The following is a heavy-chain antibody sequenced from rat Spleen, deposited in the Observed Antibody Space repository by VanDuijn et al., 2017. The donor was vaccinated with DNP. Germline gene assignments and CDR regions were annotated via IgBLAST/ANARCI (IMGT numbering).Heavy chain of an antibody. V-gene: IGHV5-25*01. D-gene: IGHD4-3*01. J-gene: IGHJ2*01. CDR3: ARRGYYFDY. CDR2: ISTVGDNS. CDR1: GFTFSDYY. Sequence: EVQLVESGGGLVQPGRSLKLSCAASGFTFSDYYMAWVRQAPTKGLEWVASISTVGDNSVYRDSVKGRFTVSRDNAKGSLYLQMDSLRSEDTATYYCARRGYYFDYWGQGVMVTVSS.